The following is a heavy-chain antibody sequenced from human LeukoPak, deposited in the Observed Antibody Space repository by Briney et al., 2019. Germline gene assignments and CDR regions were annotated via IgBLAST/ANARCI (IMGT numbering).Heavy chain of an antibody. J-gene: IGHJ4*02. CDR1: GXSISSSSDY. Sequence: PSETLSLTCTVSGXSISSSSDYWGWIRQPPGKGLEWIGSIYYSGSTYYNPSLKSRVTISVDTSKNQFSLKLSSVTAADTAVYYCARRGTVTTERFDYWGQGTLVTVSS. CDR3: ARRGTVTTERFDY. CDR2: IYYSGST. V-gene: IGHV4-39*01. D-gene: IGHD4-11*01.